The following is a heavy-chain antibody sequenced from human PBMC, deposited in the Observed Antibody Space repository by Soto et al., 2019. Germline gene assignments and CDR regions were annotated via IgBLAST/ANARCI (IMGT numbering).Heavy chain of an antibody. CDR1: GGSISSYY. V-gene: IGHV4-59*01. Sequence: QVQLQESGPGLVKPSETLSLTCTVSGGSISSYYWSWIRQPPGKGLEWSGYIYYSGSTNYNPSLTSRVTIAVDTSKNQFSLKLSSVTAADTAVYYCARAGGSYYSPYYYYGMDVWGQGTTVTVSS. J-gene: IGHJ6*02. CDR3: ARAGGSYYSPYYYYGMDV. D-gene: IGHD1-26*01. CDR2: IYYSGST.